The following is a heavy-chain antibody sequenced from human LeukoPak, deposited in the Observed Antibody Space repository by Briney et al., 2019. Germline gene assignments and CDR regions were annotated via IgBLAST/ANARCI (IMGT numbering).Heavy chain of an antibody. Sequence: ASVKVSCKASGGTFSSYAISWVRQAPGQGLEWMGRIIPIFGIANYAQKFQGRVTITADKSTSTAYMELSSLRSEDTAVYYCAREGSSGSENHFDYWGQGTLVTVSS. CDR3: AREGSSGSENHFDY. V-gene: IGHV1-69*04. CDR1: GGTFSSYA. CDR2: IIPIFGIA. J-gene: IGHJ4*02. D-gene: IGHD6-19*01.